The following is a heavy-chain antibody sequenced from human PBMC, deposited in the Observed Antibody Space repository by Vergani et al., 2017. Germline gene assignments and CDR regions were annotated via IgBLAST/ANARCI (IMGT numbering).Heavy chain of an antibody. Sequence: EVQVVQSGGGLVKPGGSLRLSCAASGFTFSSYAMSWVRQAPGKGLEWVSAISGSGGSTYYADSVKGRFTISRDNSKNTMFLQMNNLRAEDTAVYYCAKDNVPGYYDSSGYCDYWGQGTLVTVSS. CDR3: AKDNVPGYYDSSGYCDY. J-gene: IGHJ4*02. CDR2: ISGSGGST. CDR1: GFTFSSYA. V-gene: IGHV3-23*04. D-gene: IGHD3-22*01.